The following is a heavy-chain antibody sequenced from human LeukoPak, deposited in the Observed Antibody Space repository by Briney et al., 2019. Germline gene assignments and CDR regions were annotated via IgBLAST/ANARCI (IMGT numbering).Heavy chain of an antibody. CDR1: GFTFSTYS. J-gene: IGHJ3*02. Sequence: GGSLRLSCAASGFTFSTYSMNWVRQAPGKGQEWVSYISSSSSTIYNADSVKGRFAISRDNAKNSLYLQMNSLRAEDTAVYYCARDSPPDIWGQGTMVTVSS. CDR2: ISSSSSTI. CDR3: ARDSPPDI. V-gene: IGHV3-48*01.